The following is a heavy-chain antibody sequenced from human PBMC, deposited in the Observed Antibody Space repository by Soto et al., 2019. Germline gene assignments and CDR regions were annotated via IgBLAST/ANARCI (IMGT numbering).Heavy chain of an antibody. Sequence: PSETLSRTGTVSGDSISSSSYYWGWIRQPPGKGLEWIGSIYYSGSTYYNPSLKSRVTISVDTSKNQFSLKLSSVTAADTAVYYCARGVPNDYVWGSYRYVYYYGMDVWGQGTTVT. CDR1: GDSISSSSYY. J-gene: IGHJ6*02. CDR3: ARGVPNDYVWGSYRYVYYYGMDV. CDR2: IYYSGST. V-gene: IGHV4-39*01. D-gene: IGHD3-16*02.